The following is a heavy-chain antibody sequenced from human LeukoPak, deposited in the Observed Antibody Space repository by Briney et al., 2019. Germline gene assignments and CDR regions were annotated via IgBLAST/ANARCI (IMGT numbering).Heavy chain of an antibody. J-gene: IGHJ4*02. D-gene: IGHD6-13*01. CDR3: AREIAAAGTLDY. V-gene: IGHV1-69*13. CDR2: IIPIFGTA. CDR1: GGTFSSYA. Sequence: GASVKVSCKASGGTFSSYAISWVRQAPGQGLEWMGGIIPIFGTANYAQKFQGRVTITADESTSTAYMELSSLRSEDTAVYYCAREIAAAGTLDYWGQGTLVTVSS.